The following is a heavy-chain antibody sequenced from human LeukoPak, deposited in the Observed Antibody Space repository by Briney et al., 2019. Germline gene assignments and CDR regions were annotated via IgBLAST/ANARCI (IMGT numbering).Heavy chain of an antibody. V-gene: IGHV4-34*01. D-gene: IGHD3-16*01. CDR2: INHSGST. J-gene: IGHJ4*02. CDR1: GGSFSGYY. Sequence: SETLSLTCAVYGGSFSGYYWSWIRQPPGKGLEWIGEINHSGSTNYNPSLKSRVTISVDTSKNQFSLKLSSVTAADTAVYYRARPLGGYYFDYWGQGTLVTVSS. CDR3: ARPLGGYYFDY.